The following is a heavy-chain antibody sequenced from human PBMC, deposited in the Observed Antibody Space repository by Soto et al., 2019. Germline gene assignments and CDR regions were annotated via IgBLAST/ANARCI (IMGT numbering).Heavy chain of an antibody. CDR3: ARDQDSSGYYPVFDY. CDR1: GFTFSSYG. J-gene: IGHJ4*02. D-gene: IGHD3-22*01. V-gene: IGHV3-33*01. CDR2: IWYDGSNK. Sequence: GGSLRLSCAASGFTFSSYGMHWVRQAPGKGLEWVAVIWYDGSNKYYADSVKGRFTISRDNSKNTLYLQMNSLRAEDTAVYYCARDQDSSGYYPVFDYWGQGTLVTVS.